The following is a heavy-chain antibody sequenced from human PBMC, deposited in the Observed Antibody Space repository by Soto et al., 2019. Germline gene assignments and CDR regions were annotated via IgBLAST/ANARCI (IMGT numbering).Heavy chain of an antibody. Sequence: QVQLQQWGAGLLKPSETLSLTCAVYGGSFSGYYWSWSRQPPGKGLEWIGEINHSGSTNYNPSLKSRVTISVDTSKNQFSLKLSSVTAADTAVYYCAIGGSGYRGWYYYGMDVWGQGTTVTVSS. CDR2: INHSGST. V-gene: IGHV4-34*01. CDR1: GGSFSGYY. D-gene: IGHD3-22*01. J-gene: IGHJ6*02. CDR3: AIGGSGYRGWYYYGMDV.